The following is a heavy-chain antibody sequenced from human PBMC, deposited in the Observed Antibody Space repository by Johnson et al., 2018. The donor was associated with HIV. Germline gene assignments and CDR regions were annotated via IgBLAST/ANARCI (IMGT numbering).Heavy chain of an antibody. D-gene: IGHD6-6*01. CDR1: GFTFDDYA. CDR2: ISWNSGRI. J-gene: IGHJ3*02. V-gene: IGHV3-9*01. Sequence: EVQLVESGGGLVQPGRSLRLSCAASGFTFDDYAMHWVRQAPGKGLEWVSGISWNSGRIGYADSVKGRFTISRDNAKNSLYLQMNRLRAEDTALYYCARAYSSSDSSDAFDIWGQGTMVTVSS. CDR3: ARAYSSSDSSDAFDI.